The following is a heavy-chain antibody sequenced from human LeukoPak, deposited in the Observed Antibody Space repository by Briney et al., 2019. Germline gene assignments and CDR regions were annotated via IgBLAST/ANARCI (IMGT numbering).Heavy chain of an antibody. V-gene: IGHV3-66*01. J-gene: IGHJ4*02. CDR1: GFTFSDYY. CDR2: IYSGGST. CDR3: AIPLARQQLAFRY. D-gene: IGHD6-13*01. Sequence: PGGSLRLSCAASGFTFSDYYMSWVRQAPGKGLEWVSVIYSGGSTYYADSVKGRFTISRDNSKNTLYLQMNSLRAEDTAVYYCAIPLARQQLAFRYWGQGTLVTVSS.